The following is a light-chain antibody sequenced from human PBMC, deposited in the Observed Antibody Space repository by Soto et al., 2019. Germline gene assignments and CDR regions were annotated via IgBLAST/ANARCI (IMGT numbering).Light chain of an antibody. CDR1: QSLLYTDGNAY. CDR2: TVF. V-gene: IGKV2-30*01. J-gene: IGKJ2*01. CDR3: MQGTHWPPVT. Sequence: DVVMTQSPHSLSVTLGQPASISCRSSQSLLYTDGNAYLSWFQQRPGQSPRRLIYTVFNRDSGVPDRFSGSGSGTDFTLKISRVEAEDVGVYYCMQGTHWPPVTFGQGTKLEIK.